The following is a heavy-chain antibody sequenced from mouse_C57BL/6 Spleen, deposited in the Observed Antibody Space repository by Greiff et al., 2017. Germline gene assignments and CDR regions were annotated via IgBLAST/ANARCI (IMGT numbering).Heavy chain of an antibody. J-gene: IGHJ1*03. CDR1: GFTFSDYG. V-gene: IGHV5-17*01. Sequence: EVQLVESGGGLVKPGGSLKLSCAASGFTFSDYGMHWVRQAPEKGLEWVAYISSGSSTIYYADTVKGRFTISRDNAKNTLFLQMTSLRSEDTAMYYCARGGRGWYFDVWGTGTTVTVSS. D-gene: IGHD3-3*01. CDR2: ISSGSSTI. CDR3: ARGGRGWYFDV.